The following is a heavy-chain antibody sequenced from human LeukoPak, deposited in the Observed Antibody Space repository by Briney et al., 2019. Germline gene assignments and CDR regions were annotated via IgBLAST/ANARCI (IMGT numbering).Heavy chain of an antibody. J-gene: IGHJ4*02. CDR2: FDPEDGET. D-gene: IGHD1-26*01. CDR3: ATDLVGATDAGDFDY. V-gene: IGHV1-24*01. CDR1: GYTLTELS. Sequence: ASVKVSCKVSGYTLTELSMHWVRQAPGKGLEGRGGFDPEDGETIYAQKFQGRVTMTEDTSTDTAYMELSSLRSEDTAVYYCATDLVGATDAGDFDYWGQGTLVTVSS.